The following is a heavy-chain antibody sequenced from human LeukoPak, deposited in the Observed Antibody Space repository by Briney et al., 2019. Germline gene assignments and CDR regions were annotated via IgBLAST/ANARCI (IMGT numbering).Heavy chain of an antibody. CDR2: VYHSGST. J-gene: IGHJ5*02. D-gene: IGHD3-16*01. CDR3: ARSPQGTAITANWLDP. CDR1: GDSIGSTSYY. Sequence: PSETLSLTCAVSGDSIGSTSYYWAWIRQTPGKGLEWIGSVYHSGSTYYNPSLKTRVTVSLDTSKNQFSLNLISVTAADTAVYYCARSPQGTAITANWLDPWGQGTLVTVSS. V-gene: IGHV4-39*07.